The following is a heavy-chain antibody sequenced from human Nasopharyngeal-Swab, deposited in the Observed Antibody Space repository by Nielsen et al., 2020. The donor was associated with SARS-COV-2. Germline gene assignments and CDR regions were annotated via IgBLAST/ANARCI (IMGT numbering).Heavy chain of an antibody. CDR2: ISGSGGST. Sequence: LSLTCAASGFTFSSYAMSWVRQAPGKGLEWVSAISGSGGSTYYADSVKGRFTISRDNSKNTLYLQMNSLRAEDTAVYYCAKEGAVTTVTTYYYYYGMDVWGQGTTVTVSS. CDR3: AKEGAVTTVTTYYYYYGMDV. J-gene: IGHJ6*02. CDR1: GFTFSSYA. V-gene: IGHV3-23*01. D-gene: IGHD4-17*01.